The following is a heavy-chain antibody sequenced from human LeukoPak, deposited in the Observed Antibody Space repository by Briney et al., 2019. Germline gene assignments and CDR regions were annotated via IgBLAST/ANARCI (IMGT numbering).Heavy chain of an antibody. Sequence: PSETLSLTCTVSGGSISSYYWSWIRHPPGKGLEWIGYIYYSGSTNYNPSLKSRVTISVDTSKNQFSLKLSSVTAADTAVYYCARGEALLWFGDGLYFDYWGQGTLVTVSS. CDR1: GGSISSYY. V-gene: IGHV4-59*01. J-gene: IGHJ4*02. CDR2: IYYSGST. D-gene: IGHD3-10*01. CDR3: ARGEALLWFGDGLYFDY.